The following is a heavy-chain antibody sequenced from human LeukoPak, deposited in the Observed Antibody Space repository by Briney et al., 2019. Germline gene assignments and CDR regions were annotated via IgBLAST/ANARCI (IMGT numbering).Heavy chain of an antibody. CDR3: ARGYYDFWSGYYMDGNFDY. CDR1: GFTFSSYA. D-gene: IGHD3-3*01. V-gene: IGHV3-30-3*01. J-gene: IGHJ4*02. Sequence: GGSLRLSCAASGFTFSSYAMHWVRQAPGKGLEWVAVISYDGSNKYYADSVKGRFTISRDSSKNTLYLQMYSLRAEDTAVYYCARGYYDFWSGYYMDGNFDYWGQGTLVTVSS. CDR2: ISYDGSNK.